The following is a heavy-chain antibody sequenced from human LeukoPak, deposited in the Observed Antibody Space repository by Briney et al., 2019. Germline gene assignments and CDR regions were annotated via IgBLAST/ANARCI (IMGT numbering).Heavy chain of an antibody. CDR3: ARGNYDNSGPLDY. CDR2: INNDGSST. V-gene: IGHV3-74*01. CDR1: GLTFNRYW. D-gene: IGHD3-22*01. J-gene: IGHJ4*02. Sequence: HTGGSLRLSCAASGLTFNRYWMHWVRQAPGKGLVWVSRINNDGSSTTYADSVRGRFTISRDNSKNTLYLQMNSLRAEDTAVYFCARGNYDNSGPLDYWGQGTLVTVST.